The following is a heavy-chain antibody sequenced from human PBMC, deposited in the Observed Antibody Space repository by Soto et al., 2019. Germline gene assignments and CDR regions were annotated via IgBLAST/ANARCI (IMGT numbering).Heavy chain of an antibody. V-gene: IGHV1-8*01. J-gene: IGHJ3*02. Sequence: QVQLVQSGAEVKKPGASVKVSCKASGYTFTSYDINWVRQATGQGLEWMGWMNPNSGNTGDAQKFQGRVTMTRNTSRSTAYMEMSSMRSEDTAVYYCAIMAAGDAFDIWGQGTMVTVSS. CDR2: MNPNSGNT. CDR1: GYTFTSYD. D-gene: IGHD6-19*01. CDR3: AIMAAGDAFDI.